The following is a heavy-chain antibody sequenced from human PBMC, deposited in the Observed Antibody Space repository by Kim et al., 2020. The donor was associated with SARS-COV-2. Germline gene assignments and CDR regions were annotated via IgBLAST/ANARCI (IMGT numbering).Heavy chain of an antibody. Sequence: SETLSLTCAVSGGSISSSNWWSWVRQPPGKGLEWIGEIYHSGSTNYNPSLKSRVTISVDKSKNQFSLKLSSVTAADTAVYYCARYYYDSSGYYLGNWFDPWGQGTLVTVSS. J-gene: IGHJ5*02. CDR2: IYHSGST. CDR1: GGSISSSNW. V-gene: IGHV4-4*02. D-gene: IGHD3-22*01. CDR3: ARYYYDSSGYYLGNWFDP.